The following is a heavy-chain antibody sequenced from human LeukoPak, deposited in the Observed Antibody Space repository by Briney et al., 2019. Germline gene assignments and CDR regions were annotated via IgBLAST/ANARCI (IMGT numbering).Heavy chain of an antibody. D-gene: IGHD6-13*01. V-gene: IGHV1-2*02. CDR2: INPNSGGT. CDR1: GYTFTGYY. Sequence: ASVKVSCKASGYTFTGYYMHWVRQAPGQGLEWMGWINPNSGGTNYAQKFQGRVTMTRDTSISTAYMELSRLRSDDTAVYYCARKIAAAAYDAFDIWGQGTMVTVSS. CDR3: ARKIAAAAYDAFDI. J-gene: IGHJ3*02.